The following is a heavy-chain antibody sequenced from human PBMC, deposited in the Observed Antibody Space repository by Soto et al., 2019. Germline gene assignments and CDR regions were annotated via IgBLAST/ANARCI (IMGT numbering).Heavy chain of an antibody. CDR3: AREPWAADY. J-gene: IGHJ4*02. D-gene: IGHD3-16*01. Sequence: EVQLVESGGGLVQPGGSLRLSCAASGFTVSTKYMSWVRQAPGQGLEWVAVIYTGGSTFYADSVRGRLTISRDNSKNTVNLQINSLRDEDTGVYYCAREPWAADYWGQGTLVTVSS. CDR2: IYTGGST. CDR1: GFTVSTKY. V-gene: IGHV3-66*01.